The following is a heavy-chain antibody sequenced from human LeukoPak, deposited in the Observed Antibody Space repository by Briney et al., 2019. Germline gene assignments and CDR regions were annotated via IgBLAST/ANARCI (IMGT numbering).Heavy chain of an antibody. CDR1: GYTFTDYY. J-gene: IGHJ5*02. V-gene: IGHV1-2*06. Sequence: ASVKVSCKASGYTFTDYYMHWVRQAPGQGLEWMGRINPNNGGTNYAQKFQGRVTMTRDTSISTAYMELNRLTSDDTAVYYCARGWGNWGYDYHNWFDPWGQGTLVTVSS. CDR3: ARGWGNWGYDYHNWFDP. CDR2: INPNNGGT. D-gene: IGHD5-12*01.